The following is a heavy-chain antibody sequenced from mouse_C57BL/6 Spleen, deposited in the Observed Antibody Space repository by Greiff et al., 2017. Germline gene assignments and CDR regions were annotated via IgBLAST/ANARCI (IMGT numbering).Heavy chain of an antibody. D-gene: IGHD2-3*01. CDR2: SRNKANDYTT. J-gene: IGHJ3*01. CDR3: ARDDSDGYYGVFAY. Sequence: EVKLMESGGGLVQSGRSLRLSCATSGFTFSDFYMEWVRQAPGKGLEWIAASRNKANDYTTEYSASVKGRFIVSRDTSQGILYLQMNALRAEDTAIDYCARDDSDGYYGVFAYWGQGTLVTVSA. CDR1: GFTFSDFY. V-gene: IGHV7-1*01.